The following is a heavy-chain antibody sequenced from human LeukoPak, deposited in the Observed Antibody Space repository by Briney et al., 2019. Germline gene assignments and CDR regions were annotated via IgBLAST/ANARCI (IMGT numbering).Heavy chain of an antibody. D-gene: IGHD6-19*01. J-gene: IGHJ5*02. V-gene: IGHV3-30*03. CDR3: ARAVAVAGFDP. Sequence: GGSLRLSCAASGFTFSSYGMNWVRQAPGKGLEWVAVISYDGSNKYYADSVKGRFTISRDNSKNTLYLQMNSLRAEDTAVYYCARAVAVAGFDPWGQGTLVTVSS. CDR1: GFTFSSYG. CDR2: ISYDGSNK.